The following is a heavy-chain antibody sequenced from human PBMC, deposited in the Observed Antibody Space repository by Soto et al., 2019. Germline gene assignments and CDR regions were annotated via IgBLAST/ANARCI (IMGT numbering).Heavy chain of an antibody. CDR3: ARHFSAEDPYPMVRGGPYIWNWFDP. CDR2: ISSSGST. CDR1: GGSFSGYY. V-gene: IGHV4-4*08. D-gene: IGHD3-10*01. Sequence: SETLSLTCAVYGGSFSGYYWSWIRQPPGKGLEWIGDISSSGSTNYNPSLKSPVTISVDTSKNQFSLKLSSVTAADTAVYYCARHFSAEDPYPMVRGGPYIWNWFDPWGQGTLVTVSS. J-gene: IGHJ5*02.